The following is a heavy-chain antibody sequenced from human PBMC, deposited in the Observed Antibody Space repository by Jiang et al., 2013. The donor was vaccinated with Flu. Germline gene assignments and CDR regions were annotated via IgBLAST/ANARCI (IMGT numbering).Heavy chain of an antibody. CDR3: ARVRGTVSHFDY. D-gene: IGHD4-17*01. Sequence: GAEVKKPGSSVKVSCKASGGTFSSYAISWVRQAPGQGLEWMGRIIPILGIANYAQKFQGRVTITADKSTSTAYMELSSLRSEDTAVYYCARVRGTVSHFDYWGQGTLVTVSS. CDR2: IIPILGIA. CDR1: GGTFSSYA. V-gene: IGHV1-69*04. J-gene: IGHJ4*02.